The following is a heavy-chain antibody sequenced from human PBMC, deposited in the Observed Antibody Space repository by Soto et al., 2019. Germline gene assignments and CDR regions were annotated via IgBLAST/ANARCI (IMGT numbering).Heavy chain of an antibody. D-gene: IGHD3-10*01. Sequence: ASVKVSCKASAYTFTSYCISWVRQAPGQGLEWMGWISAYNGNTNYAQKLQGRVTMTTDTSTSTAYMELRSLRSDDTAVYYCARVDNNSYGSGSYYNVIIVGYYYYGMDVWGQGTTVTVSS. J-gene: IGHJ6*02. CDR2: ISAYNGNT. CDR1: AYTFTSYC. CDR3: ARVDNNSYGSGSYYNVIIVGYYYYGMDV. V-gene: IGHV1-18*01.